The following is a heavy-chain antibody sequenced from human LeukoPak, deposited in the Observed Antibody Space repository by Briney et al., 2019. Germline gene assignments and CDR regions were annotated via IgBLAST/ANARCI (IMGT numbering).Heavy chain of an antibody. CDR2: VSTDGSTT. D-gene: IGHD4-17*01. CDR1: GFTFSRYW. CDR3: ARGEDYGDPY. V-gene: IGHV3-74*01. J-gene: IGHJ4*02. Sequence: PGGSLRLSCAASGFTFSRYWMHWVRHGPGTGLVGVSRVSTDGSTTTYADFVKGRFTISRDNAKNTLYLKMDSLRAEDTAVYYCARGEDYGDPYWGQGTLVTVSS.